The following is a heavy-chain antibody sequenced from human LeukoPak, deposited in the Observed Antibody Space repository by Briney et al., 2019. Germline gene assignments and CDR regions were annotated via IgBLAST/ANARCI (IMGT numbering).Heavy chain of an antibody. Sequence: GESLKISCKGSGYTFSSYWIGWAGQMPGKGLEWMGIIYPDDSDTRYSPSFQGQVTISADKSISTAYLQWSSLKASDTAMYYCARLAYCSNDVCYSNYYYSMDVWGKGTTVTVSS. J-gene: IGHJ6*03. V-gene: IGHV5-51*01. CDR3: ARLAYCSNDVCYSNYYYSMDV. CDR2: IYPDDSDT. D-gene: IGHD2-8*01. CDR1: GYTFSSYW.